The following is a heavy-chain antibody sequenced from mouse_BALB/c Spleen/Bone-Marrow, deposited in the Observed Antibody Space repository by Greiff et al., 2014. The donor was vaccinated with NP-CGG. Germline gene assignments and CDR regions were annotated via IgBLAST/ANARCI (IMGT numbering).Heavy chain of an antibody. CDR1: GYTFTSYV. CDR3: ARRQFITTAAWFAY. J-gene: IGHJ3*01. CDR2: INPYNDGT. D-gene: IGHD1-2*01. V-gene: IGHV1-14*01. Sequence: QLQESGPELVKPGASVKMSRKASGYTFTSYVMHWVKQKPGQGLEWIGYINPYNDGTKYNEKFKGRATLTSDKSSSTAYMELSSLTSEDSAVYYCARRQFITTAAWFAYWGQGTLVTVSA.